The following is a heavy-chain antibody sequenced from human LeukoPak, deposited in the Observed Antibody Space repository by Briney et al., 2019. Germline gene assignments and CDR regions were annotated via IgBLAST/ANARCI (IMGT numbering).Heavy chain of an antibody. J-gene: IGHJ6*03. Sequence: PSETLSLTCTVSGGSISSSSYYWGWIRQPPGKGLEWIGSIYYSGSTNYNPSLKSRVTISVDTSKNQFSLKLSSVTAADTAVYYCARGYYDSSTVFWYYYYMDVWGKGTTVTVSS. CDR2: IYYSGST. CDR3: ARGYYDSSTVFWYYYYMDV. CDR1: GGSISSSSYY. D-gene: IGHD3-22*01. V-gene: IGHV4-39*07.